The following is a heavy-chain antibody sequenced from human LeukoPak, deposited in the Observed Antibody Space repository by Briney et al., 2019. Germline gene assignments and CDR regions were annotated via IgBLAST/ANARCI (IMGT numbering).Heavy chain of an antibody. V-gene: IGHV3-43*02. Sequence: GGSLRLSCAASGFSFGDYALHWVRQAPGGGLEWLSLISGDGGRTYYADSVKGRFTISRDNSKNSLFLQMNSLRTGDTALCYCAKGDGLTILGQTRYWGQGTLVTVSS. CDR3: AKGDGLTILGQTRY. J-gene: IGHJ4*02. D-gene: IGHD3-3*01. CDR1: GFSFGDYA. CDR2: ISGDGGRT.